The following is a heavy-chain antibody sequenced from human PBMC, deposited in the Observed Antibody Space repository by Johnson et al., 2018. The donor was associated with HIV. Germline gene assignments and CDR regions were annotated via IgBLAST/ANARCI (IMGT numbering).Heavy chain of an antibody. CDR2: ISHDGSNK. V-gene: IGHV3-30-3*01. CDR3: ARVTMIVVVMQAFDI. CDR1: GFTFSSYA. J-gene: IGHJ3*02. Sequence: QVQLVESGGGVVQPGRSLRLSCAASGFTFSSYAMHWVRQAPGKGLEWVAVISHDGSNKYYADSVKGRFTISRDNSKNTLYLQMNSLRAEDTDVYYCARVTMIVVVMQAFDIWGQGTMVTVSS. D-gene: IGHD3-22*01.